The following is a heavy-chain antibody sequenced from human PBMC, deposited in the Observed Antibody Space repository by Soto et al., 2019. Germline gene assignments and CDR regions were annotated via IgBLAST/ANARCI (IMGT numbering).Heavy chain of an antibody. CDR2: TYYRSRWYA. Sequence: PSQTLSLTCVISGDSVSSNSAAWNWIRQSPSGGLEWLGRTYYRSRWYADYAISVRSRITINPDTSKNQFSLQLNSVTPEDTAVYYCARYTSSWYLDYWGQGTLVTVSS. CDR1: GDSVSSNSAA. D-gene: IGHD6-13*01. CDR3: ARYTSSWYLDY. J-gene: IGHJ4*02. V-gene: IGHV6-1*01.